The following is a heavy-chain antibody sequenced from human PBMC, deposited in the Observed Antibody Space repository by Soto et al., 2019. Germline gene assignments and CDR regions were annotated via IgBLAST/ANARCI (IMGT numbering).Heavy chain of an antibody. J-gene: IGHJ4*02. V-gene: IGHV4-61*01. D-gene: IGHD3-22*01. CDR1: GGSISSSSYY. CDR3: ATGEYYYDSSGYYYC. Sequence: SETLSLTCTVSGGSISSSSYYWSWIRQPPGKGLEWIGFIYYSGSTNYNPSLKSRVTISVDTSKNQFSLKLSSVTAADTAVYYCATGEYYYDSSGYYYCWGQGTLVTVSS. CDR2: IYYSGST.